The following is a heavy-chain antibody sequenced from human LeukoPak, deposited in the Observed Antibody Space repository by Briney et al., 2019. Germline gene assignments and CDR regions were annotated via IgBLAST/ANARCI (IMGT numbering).Heavy chain of an antibody. J-gene: IGHJ4*02. Sequence: SETLSLTCTVSGGSISNSSYYWSWIRQPPGKGLEWIGSIYYSGSTYYNPSLKSRVTISVDTSKNQFSLKLSSVTAADTAVYYCARHGREYYNDSSDFDYWGQGTLVTVSS. D-gene: IGHD3-22*01. CDR1: GGSISNSSYY. CDR2: IYYSGST. V-gene: IGHV4-39*01. CDR3: ARHGREYYNDSSDFDY.